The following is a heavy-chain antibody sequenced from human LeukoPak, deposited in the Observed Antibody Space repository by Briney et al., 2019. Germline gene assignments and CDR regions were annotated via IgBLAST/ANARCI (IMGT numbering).Heavy chain of an antibody. CDR1: GGSISSGSSY. V-gene: IGHV4-61*02. CDR2: IYSRGST. CDR3: ARSKGNIWFGELGAFDI. D-gene: IGHD3-10*01. Sequence: SETLSLTCTVSGGSISSGSSYWSWIRQPAGKGLEWIGRIYSRGSTNYNPSLKSRVTISLNTSKNQFSLKLGSVTAADTAVYYCARSKGNIWFGELGAFDIWGQGTMVTVSS. J-gene: IGHJ3*02.